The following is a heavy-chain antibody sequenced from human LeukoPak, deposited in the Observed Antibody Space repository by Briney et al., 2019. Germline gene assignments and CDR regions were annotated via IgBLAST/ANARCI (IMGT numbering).Heavy chain of an antibody. CDR1: GGTFSSYA. CDR3: ARDPDCSGGSCYSGGGY. Sequence: GSSVKVSCKASGGTFSSYAISWVRQARGQGLEWMGGIIPIFGTANYAQKFQGRVTITADESTSTAYMELSSLRSEDTAVYYCARDPDCSGGSCYSGGGYWGQGTLVTVSS. J-gene: IGHJ4*02. D-gene: IGHD2-15*01. CDR2: IIPIFGTA. V-gene: IGHV1-69*01.